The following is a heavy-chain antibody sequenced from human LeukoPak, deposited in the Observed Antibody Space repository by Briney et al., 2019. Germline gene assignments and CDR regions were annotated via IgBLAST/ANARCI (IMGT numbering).Heavy chain of an antibody. Sequence: SETLSLTCTVSGGSISSYYWTWIRQSAGKGLEWIGRINTSGSTNYNPSLKSRVTLSVDTSKNQISLNLNSVTASDTAVYYCATHWLEATKTYSYWFDPWGQGTLVTVSS. J-gene: IGHJ5*02. CDR3: ATHWLEATKTYSYWFDP. CDR1: GGSISSYY. CDR2: INTSGST. V-gene: IGHV4-4*07. D-gene: IGHD1/OR15-1a*01.